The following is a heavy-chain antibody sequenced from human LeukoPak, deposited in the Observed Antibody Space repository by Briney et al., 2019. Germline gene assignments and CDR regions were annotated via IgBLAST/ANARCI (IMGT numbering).Heavy chain of an antibody. CDR3: ARDPGYYYAMDV. CDR1: GGSVSSNTAA. J-gene: IGHJ6*02. V-gene: IGHV6-1*01. D-gene: IGHD6-13*01. CDR2: TYYRSRWYY. Sequence: SQTLSLTCALSGGSVSSNTAAWNWVRQSPSRGLEWLGRTYYRSRWYYDYATSVSSRIAIKPDTSKNLFSLQLNSVTPEDTAVYYCARDPGYYYAMDVWGQGTTVTVSS.